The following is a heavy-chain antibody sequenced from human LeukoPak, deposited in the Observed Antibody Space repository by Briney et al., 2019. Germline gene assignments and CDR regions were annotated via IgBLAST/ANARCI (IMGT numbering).Heavy chain of an antibody. CDR1: GGSISSDH. D-gene: IGHD3-10*01. CDR3: ARVGDGVFDF. V-gene: IGHV4-59*01. Sequence: SETLSLTCTVSGGSISSDHWNWIRQPPGKGLEWIGCIYYSGSTYYNPSLKSRLTISIDTSKNQFSLKLSSVTAADTAVYYCARVGDGVFDFWGQGTLVTVSS. CDR2: IYYSGST. J-gene: IGHJ4*02.